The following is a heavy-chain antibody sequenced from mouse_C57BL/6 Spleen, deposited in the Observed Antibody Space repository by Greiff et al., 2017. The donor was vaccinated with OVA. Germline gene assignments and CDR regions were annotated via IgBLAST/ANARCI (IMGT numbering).Heavy chain of an antibody. CDR2: IYPRSGNT. V-gene: IGHV1-81*01. D-gene: IGHD3-3*01. CDR3: AREGDVEYYYAMDY. J-gene: IGHJ4*01. Sequence: QVQLQQSGAELARPGASVKLSCKASGYTFTSYGISWVKQRPGQGLEWIGEIYPRSGNTYYNEKFKGKATLTADKSSSTAYMELRSLTSEDSAVYFYAREGDVEYYYAMDYWGQGTSVTVSS. CDR1: GYTFTSYG.